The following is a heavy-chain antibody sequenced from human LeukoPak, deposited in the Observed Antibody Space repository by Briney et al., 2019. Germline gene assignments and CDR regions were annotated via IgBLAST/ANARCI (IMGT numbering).Heavy chain of an antibody. CDR3: AGSYIGYSSSWYEFDY. CDR1: GGSISSSSYY. D-gene: IGHD6-13*01. CDR2: IYYSGST. J-gene: IGHJ4*02. V-gene: IGHV4-39*07. Sequence: SETLSLTCTVSGGSISSSSYYWGWIRQPPGKGLEWIGSIYYSGSTYYNPSLKSRVTISVDTSKNQFSLKLSSVTAADTAVYYCAGSYIGYSSSWYEFDYWGQGTLVTVSS.